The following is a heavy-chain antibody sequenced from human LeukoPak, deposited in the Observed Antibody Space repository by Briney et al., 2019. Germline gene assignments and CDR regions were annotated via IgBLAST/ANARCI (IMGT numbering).Heavy chain of an antibody. J-gene: IGHJ6*03. CDR1: GFIFSSYG. Sequence: PGGSLRLSCAASGFIFSSYGMHWVRQAPGKGLEWVAFIRYDGSNKYYADSVKGRFTISRDNSKNTLYLQMNSLRTEDTAVYYCAKNSDWNYYYYMDVWGKGTTVTVSS. D-gene: IGHD1-1*01. V-gene: IGHV3-30*02. CDR3: AKNSDWNYYYYMDV. CDR2: IRYDGSNK.